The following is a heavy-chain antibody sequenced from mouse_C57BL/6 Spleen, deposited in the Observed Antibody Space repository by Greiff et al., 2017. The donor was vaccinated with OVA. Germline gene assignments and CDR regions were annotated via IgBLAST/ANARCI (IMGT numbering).Heavy chain of an antibody. CDR2: IYPGNSDT. CDR3: TREEVYDGYLSWFAD. Sequence: VQLQQSGTVLARPGASVKMSCKTSGYTFTSYWMHWVKQRPGQGLEWIGAIYPGNSDTSYNQKFKGKAKLTAVTSASTAYMELSSLTNEDSAVYYGTREEVYDGYLSWFADWGQGTLVTVSA. V-gene: IGHV1-5*01. D-gene: IGHD2-3*01. CDR1: GYTFTSYW. J-gene: IGHJ3*01.